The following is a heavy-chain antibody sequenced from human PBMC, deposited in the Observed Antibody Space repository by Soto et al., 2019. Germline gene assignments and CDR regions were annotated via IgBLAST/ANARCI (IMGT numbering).Heavy chain of an antibody. D-gene: IGHD4-17*01. V-gene: IGHV4-30-2*06. CDR2: VYRTGNT. J-gene: IGHJ4*02. CDR3: ARGDYQYSFDS. CDR1: GESMTTGDYS. Sequence: QLQLQESGSRLVRSSQTLSLTCTVSGESMTTGDYSWSWLRPSPGKGLEWLGYVYRTGNTHYSPSLKSRVSISQDRSKNQFSLKVTSVTAADTAVYYCARGDYQYSFDSWGQGTLVTVSS.